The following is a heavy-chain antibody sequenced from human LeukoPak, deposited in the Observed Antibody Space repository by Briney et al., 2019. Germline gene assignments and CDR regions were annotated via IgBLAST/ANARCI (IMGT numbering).Heavy chain of an antibody. Sequence: GRSLRLSCAASGFTFSSYAMHWVRQAPGKGLEWVAVISYDGSNKYYADSVKGRFTISRDNSKNTLYLQMNSLRAEDTAVYYCARARDRYGSGPLYYYYGMDVWGQGTTVTVSS. CDR2: ISYDGSNK. CDR3: ARARDRYGSGPLYYYYGMDV. V-gene: IGHV3-30-3*01. CDR1: GFTFSSYA. J-gene: IGHJ6*02. D-gene: IGHD3-10*01.